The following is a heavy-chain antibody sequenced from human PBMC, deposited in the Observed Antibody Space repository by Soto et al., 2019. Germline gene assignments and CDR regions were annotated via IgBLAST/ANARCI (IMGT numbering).Heavy chain of an antibody. CDR1: DGSISSGDYY. D-gene: IGHD1-1*01. V-gene: IGHV4-30-4*01. J-gene: IGHJ6*02. CDR2: IYYSGST. CDR3: ARGEPSGGMDV. Sequence: SETLSLTCTVSDGSISSGDYYWSWIRQPPGKGLEWIGYIYYSGSTYYNPSLKSRVTISVDTSKNQFSLKLSSVTAADTAVYYCARGEPSGGMDVWGQGTTVTVSS.